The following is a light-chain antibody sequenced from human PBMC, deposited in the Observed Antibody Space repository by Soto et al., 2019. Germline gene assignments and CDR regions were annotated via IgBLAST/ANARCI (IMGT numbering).Light chain of an antibody. J-gene: IGLJ1*01. CDR3: AAWDDSLSVLYV. Sequence: QSVLTQPPSASGTPGQRVTISCSGSSSNFGSNYVYWYQQLPGTAPKLLIYRNNQRPSGVPDRFSGSKSGTSASLAISGLRSEDEADYYCAAWDDSLSVLYVFGTGTRSPS. CDR1: SSNFGSNY. CDR2: RNN. V-gene: IGLV1-47*01.